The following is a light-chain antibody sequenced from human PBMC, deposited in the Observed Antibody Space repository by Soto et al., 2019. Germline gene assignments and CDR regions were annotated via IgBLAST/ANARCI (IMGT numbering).Light chain of an antibody. Sequence: DIQMTQSPSTLSASVGDRVTITCRASQSISSWLAWYQQKPGKAPKLLIYDASSLESGDPSRFSGSGSVTEFTLTISSLQHDDFATYYCQQYNSYSPWTFGQGTKVEIK. V-gene: IGKV1-5*01. CDR3: QQYNSYSPWT. CDR1: QSISSW. CDR2: DAS. J-gene: IGKJ1*01.